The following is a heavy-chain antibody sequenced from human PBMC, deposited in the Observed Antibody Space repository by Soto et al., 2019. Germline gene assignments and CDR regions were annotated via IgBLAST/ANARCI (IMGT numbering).Heavy chain of an antibody. Sequence: GGSLRLSCAASGFTFSSYGMHWVRQAPGKGLEWVAVISYDGSNKYYADSVKGRFTISRDNSKNTLYLQMNSLRAEDTAVYYCAKDNPNWGLGIDYWGQGTLVTVSS. CDR1: GFTFSSYG. V-gene: IGHV3-30*18. D-gene: IGHD7-27*01. CDR3: AKDNPNWGLGIDY. CDR2: ISYDGSNK. J-gene: IGHJ4*02.